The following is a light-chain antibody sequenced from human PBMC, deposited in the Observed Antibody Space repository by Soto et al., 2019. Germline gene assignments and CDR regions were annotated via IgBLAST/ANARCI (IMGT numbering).Light chain of an antibody. J-gene: IGLJ3*02. V-gene: IGLV2-23*02. Sequence: QSVLTQPPSVSGSPGQSITISCIGSNSDIGTYNLVSWYRQHPGKVPKLIIFEVNRRPSGVSDRFSGFKSGNTASLTISGLQAEDEADFYCCSYAGNGAWVFGGGTKLTVL. CDR1: NSDIGTYNL. CDR2: EVN. CDR3: CSYAGNGAWV.